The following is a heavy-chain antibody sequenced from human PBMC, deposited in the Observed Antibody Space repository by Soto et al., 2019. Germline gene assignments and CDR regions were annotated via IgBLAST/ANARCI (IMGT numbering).Heavy chain of an antibody. V-gene: IGHV4-59*08. Sequence: SETLSLTCTVSGGSISSSYWSWIRQPPGKGLEWIGYIYDSGSTYYNSSLKSRVTMSVDTSKNQFSLNLSSVTAADTAVYYCARQLIYWGQGTPVTVSSGKPPADTAVYYCARDYGDYSFFFDYWGQGALVTVSS. CDR1: GGSISSSY. J-gene: IGHJ4*02. D-gene: IGHD4-17*01. CDR2: IYDSGST. CDR3: ARQLIYWGQGTPVTVSSGKPPADTAVYYCARDYGDYSFFFDY.